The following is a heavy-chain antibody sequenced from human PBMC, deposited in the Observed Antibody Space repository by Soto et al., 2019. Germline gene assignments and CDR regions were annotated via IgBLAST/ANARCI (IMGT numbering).Heavy chain of an antibody. D-gene: IGHD2-8*01. CDR1: GFTVCNNY. V-gene: IGHV3-53*01. Sequence: EVQLVESGGGLIQPGGSLRLSCAASGFTVCNNYMNWVRQAPGKGLESVSVLYSDGSTNYAYSVKGRFTISRDIPKNTLYLQMNSLRVEDTALYYCATAFCTDGSSCGFDYWGQGTLVTVSS. CDR2: LYSDGST. CDR3: ATAFCTDGSSCGFDY. J-gene: IGHJ4*02.